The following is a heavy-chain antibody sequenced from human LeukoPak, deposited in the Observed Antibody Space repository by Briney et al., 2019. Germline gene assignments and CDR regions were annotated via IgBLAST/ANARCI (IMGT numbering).Heavy chain of an antibody. Sequence: ASVKVSCKASGYTFTSYGISWVRQAPGQGLEWMGWISTYNGNTNYAQKLQGRVTMTTDTSTSTAYMELRSLRSDDTAVYYCARLGTPLYYYYMDVWGKGTTVTISS. CDR3: ARLGTPLYYYYMDV. CDR1: GYTFTSYG. J-gene: IGHJ6*03. D-gene: IGHD1-7*01. V-gene: IGHV1-18*01. CDR2: ISTYNGNT.